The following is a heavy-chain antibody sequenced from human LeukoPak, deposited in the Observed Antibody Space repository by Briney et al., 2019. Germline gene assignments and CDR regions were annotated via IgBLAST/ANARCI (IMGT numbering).Heavy chain of an antibody. D-gene: IGHD3-22*01. V-gene: IGHV3-23*01. CDR1: GFIFSSYG. CDR3: AKGHYDGGPYYYFDY. Sequence: GGTLRLSCAASGFIFSSYGMSWVRQAPGEGLEWVSGIRGSGDSTTYADSVTGRFTVSRDNSKNTLYLQMSSLRAEDTAVYYCAKGHYDGGPYYYFDYWGQGTLVTVSS. CDR2: IRGSGDST. J-gene: IGHJ4*02.